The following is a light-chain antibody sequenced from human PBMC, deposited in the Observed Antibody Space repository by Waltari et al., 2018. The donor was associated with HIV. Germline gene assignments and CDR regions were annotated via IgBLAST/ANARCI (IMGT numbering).Light chain of an antibody. J-gene: IGLJ1*01. Sequence: QSALTQPASVSGSPGQSITISCTGTSSDGGGYHYVSLYQQHPGKAPKLIIDDVSNRPSGVSNRFSGSKSGNTASLTISGLQAEDEADYYSSSYTSSSTPDNYVFGTGTKVTVL. CDR2: DVS. CDR3: SSYTSSSTPDNYV. CDR1: SSDGGGYHY. V-gene: IGLV2-14*03.